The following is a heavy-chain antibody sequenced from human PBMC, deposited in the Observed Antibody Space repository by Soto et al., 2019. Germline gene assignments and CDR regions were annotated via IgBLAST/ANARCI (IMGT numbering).Heavy chain of an antibody. Sequence: PGASLKLSCKGSGYTFTTYWITWVRQTPGKGLEWMGRIDPGNSYTSYNPSFQGHVTLSADMSISTAYLQWSGLKASDTAMYYCARDISEGYGPKYYFDYWGQGTLVTVSS. CDR1: GYTFTTYW. CDR2: IDPGNSYT. J-gene: IGHJ4*02. CDR3: ARDISEGYGPKYYFDY. D-gene: IGHD5-18*01. V-gene: IGHV5-10-1*01.